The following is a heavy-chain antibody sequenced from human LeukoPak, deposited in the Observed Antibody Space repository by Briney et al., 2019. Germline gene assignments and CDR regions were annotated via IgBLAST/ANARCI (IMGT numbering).Heavy chain of an antibody. Sequence: GGSLRLSCAASGFTFSNYNMNWVRQAPGKGLEWVSTITSSSSYIYYSDSVKGRFTISRDNAKNSLYLQMNSLRAEDTAVYYCARLYDDYTNGHFDSWGQGTLVTVSS. CDR3: ARLYDDYTNGHFDS. V-gene: IGHV3-21*01. CDR2: ITSSSSYI. J-gene: IGHJ4*02. D-gene: IGHD4-11*01. CDR1: GFTFSNYN.